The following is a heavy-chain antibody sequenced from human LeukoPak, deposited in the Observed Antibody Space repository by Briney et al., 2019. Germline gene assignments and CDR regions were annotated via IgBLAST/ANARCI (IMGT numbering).Heavy chain of an antibody. V-gene: IGHV2-5*02. J-gene: IGHJ2*01. Sequence: SGPTLVNPTQTLTLTCSFSGFSRSPRGVAVGWIRELPGNALAWLALMYWDDDKRYNPSLKSSLTITKDTSKNQVVLTMTNMDPVDTATYYCAHRKSYWYFDLWGRGTLVTVSS. CDR3: AHRKSYWYFDL. CDR2: MYWDDDK. CDR1: GFSRSPRGVA.